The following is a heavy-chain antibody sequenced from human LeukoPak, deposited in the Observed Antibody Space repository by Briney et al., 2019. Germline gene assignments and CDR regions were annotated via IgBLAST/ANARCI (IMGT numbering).Heavy chain of an antibody. CDR3: AVGSSGWPFDY. D-gene: IGHD6-19*01. V-gene: IGHV3-30-3*01. Sequence: PGRSLRLSCAASGFTFSSYAMHWVRQAPGKGLEWVAVISYDGSNKYYADSVKGRFTISRDNSKNTLYLQMNSLRAEDTAVYYCAVGSSGWPFDYWGQGTLVTVSS. CDR2: ISYDGSNK. CDR1: GFTFSSYA. J-gene: IGHJ4*02.